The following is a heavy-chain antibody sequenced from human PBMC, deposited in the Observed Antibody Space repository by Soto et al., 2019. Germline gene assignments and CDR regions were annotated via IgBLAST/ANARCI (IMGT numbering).Heavy chain of an antibody. Sequence: QLQLQGSGPGLVKPSETLSLTCTVSGGSIASSNYYCGWIRQPPGEGLEWLGSMFYGATTYYNPSLTNRVTISVDTSKNQFSLGLPSVAAADTAVYYCARHWAWAPLEDWGQGTLVTVSS. CDR2: MFYGATT. J-gene: IGHJ4*02. D-gene: IGHD3-16*01. V-gene: IGHV4-39*01. CDR1: GGSIASSNYY. CDR3: ARHWAWAPLED.